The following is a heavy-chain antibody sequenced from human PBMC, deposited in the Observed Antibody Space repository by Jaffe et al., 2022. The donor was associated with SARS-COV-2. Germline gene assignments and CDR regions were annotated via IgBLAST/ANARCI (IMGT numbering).Heavy chain of an antibody. V-gene: IGHV4-34*01. CDR3: ARGRSAARFYYYYGMDV. CDR2: INHSGST. Sequence: QVQLQQWGAGLLKPSETLSLTCAVYGGSFSGYYWSWIRQPPGKGLEWIGEINHSGSTNYNPSLKSRVTISVDTSKNQFSLKLSSVTAADTAVYYCARGRSAARFYYYYGMDVWGQGTTVTVSS. CDR1: GGSFSGYY. J-gene: IGHJ6*02. D-gene: IGHD6-6*01.